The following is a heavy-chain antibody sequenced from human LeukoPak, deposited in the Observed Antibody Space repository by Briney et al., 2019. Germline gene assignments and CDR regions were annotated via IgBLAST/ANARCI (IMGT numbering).Heavy chain of an antibody. CDR1: GYTFGDKC. V-gene: IGHV1-2*02. CDR2: INPHSGAT. CDR3: VRGGNSYFFDYYMDV. J-gene: IGHJ6*03. Sequence: ASVKVSCKASGYTFGDKCIHWVRQSPGQGLEWLGWINPHSGATSYAQKFQGRVAMTRDTSISTASMELSRLTSDDTAIYFCVRGGNSYFFDYYMDVWGKGTTVTVSS. D-gene: IGHD4-23*01.